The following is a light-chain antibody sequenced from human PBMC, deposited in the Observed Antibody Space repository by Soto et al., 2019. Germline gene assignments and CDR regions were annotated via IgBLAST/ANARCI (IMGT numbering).Light chain of an antibody. CDR1: QSVSNK. Sequence: EIVMTQSRATLSVSPGERATRTCRASQSVSNKIAWYQQKPGQAPSPLIDDASTRATGIPARVSGSGSGTQFTLTISSLQSEDFAVYYCQQYNNWPFTFGGGTKVEIK. CDR2: DAS. CDR3: QQYNNWPFT. J-gene: IGKJ4*01. V-gene: IGKV3-15*01.